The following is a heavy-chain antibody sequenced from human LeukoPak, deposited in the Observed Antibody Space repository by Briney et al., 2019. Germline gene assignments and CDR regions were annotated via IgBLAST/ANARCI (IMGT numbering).Heavy chain of an antibody. CDR1: GGSISSSSYY. V-gene: IGHV4-31*03. Sequence: SETLSLTCTVSGGSISSSSYYWSWIRQHPGKGLEWIGYIYYSGSTYYNPSLKSRVTLSVDTSKNQFSLKLSSVTAADTAVYYCARRGASHPGYGWFDPWGQGTLVTVSS. CDR3: ARRGASHPGYGWFDP. J-gene: IGHJ5*02. D-gene: IGHD5-18*01. CDR2: IYYSGST.